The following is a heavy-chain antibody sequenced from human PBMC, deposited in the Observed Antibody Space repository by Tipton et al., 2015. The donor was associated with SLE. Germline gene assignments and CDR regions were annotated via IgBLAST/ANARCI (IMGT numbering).Heavy chain of an antibody. D-gene: IGHD2-2*01. Sequence: TLSLTCTVSGGSLSGYYWYWVRQPPEQGLEWIGEITQSGVTNYNPSLKSRVTMSLDTSKNQFSLKLTSATAADTAVYFCARGCSSTTCEPFDYFGLDVWGQGTTVTVSS. V-gene: IGHV4-34*01. CDR1: GGSLSGYY. CDR2: ITQSGVT. CDR3: ARGCSSTTCEPFDYFGLDV. J-gene: IGHJ6*02.